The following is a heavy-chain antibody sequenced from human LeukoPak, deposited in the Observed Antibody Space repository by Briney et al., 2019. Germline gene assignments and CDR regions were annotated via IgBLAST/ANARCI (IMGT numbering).Heavy chain of an antibody. J-gene: IGHJ5*02. D-gene: IGHD6-13*01. CDR2: IIPILGIA. Sequence: SVRVSCKASGGTFSSYAISWVRQAPGQGLEWMGRIIPILGIANYAQKFQGRVTITADKSTSTAYMELSSLRSEDTAVYYCARVAYSSSWLTSYGSRDWFDPWGQGTLVTVSS. V-gene: IGHV1-69*04. CDR1: GGTFSSYA. CDR3: ARVAYSSSWLTSYGSRDWFDP.